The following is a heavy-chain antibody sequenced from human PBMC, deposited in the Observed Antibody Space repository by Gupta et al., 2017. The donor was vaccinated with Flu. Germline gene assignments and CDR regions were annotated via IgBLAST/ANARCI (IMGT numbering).Heavy chain of an antibody. CDR2: VSHDGGQN. CDR1: GFTFSTYG. V-gene: IGHV3-30*18. Sequence: QVQLVESGGGVVQPGKSLRLSCAASGFTFSTYGMYWVRQAPGKGLEWVAVVSHDGGQNNYAASVKGRFTISRDNAKGTLYLEMNSLRSEDTALYYCAKDRVRRSSGYGMDLWGLGTTVTVSS. J-gene: IGHJ6*02. CDR3: AKDRVRRSSGYGMDL. D-gene: IGHD2-2*01.